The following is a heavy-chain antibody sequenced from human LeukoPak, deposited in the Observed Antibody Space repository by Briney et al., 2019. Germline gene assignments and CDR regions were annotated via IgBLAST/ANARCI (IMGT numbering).Heavy chain of an antibody. CDR2: ISGGKGDK. CDR3: MRGTWGVVLDY. Sequence: ASVKVSCKDSGYTFSRHVMTWGRQAPGQGLEWMGWISGGKGDKKYAQNLQGRVTMTTEANTAYMELRSLTSDDTAVYYCMRGTWGVVLDYWGQGTPVTVSS. J-gene: IGHJ4*02. CDR1: GYTFSRHV. V-gene: IGHV1-18*01. D-gene: IGHD3-3*01.